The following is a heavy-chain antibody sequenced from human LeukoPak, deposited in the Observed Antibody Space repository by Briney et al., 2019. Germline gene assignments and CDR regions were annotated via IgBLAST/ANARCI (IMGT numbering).Heavy chain of an antibody. J-gene: IGHJ6*02. D-gene: IGHD6-13*01. CDR1: GGSFSGYY. CDR3: ARAIAAAGMGYYYYGMGV. CDR2: INHSGST. V-gene: IGHV4-34*01. Sequence: SETLSLTCAVYGGSFSGYYWSWIRQPPGKGLEWIGEINHSGSTNYNPSLKSRVTISVDTSKNQFSLKLSSVTAADTAVYYCARAIAAAGMGYYYYGMGVWGQGTTVTVSS.